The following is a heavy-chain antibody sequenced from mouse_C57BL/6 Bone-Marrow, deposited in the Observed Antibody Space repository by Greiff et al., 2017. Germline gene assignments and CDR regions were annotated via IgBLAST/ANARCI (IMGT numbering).Heavy chain of an antibody. J-gene: IGHJ3*01. CDR1: GYTFTDYE. V-gene: IGHV1-15*01. CDR3: TRRDHGNFEGFAY. D-gene: IGHD2-1*01. Sequence: VQLQQSGAELVRPGASVTLSCKASGYTFTDYEMHWVKQTPVHGLEWIGAIDPETGGTAYNQKFKGKAILTADKSSSTAYLERRSLTSEDSAVYYCTRRDHGNFEGFAYWGQGTLVTVSA. CDR2: IDPETGGT.